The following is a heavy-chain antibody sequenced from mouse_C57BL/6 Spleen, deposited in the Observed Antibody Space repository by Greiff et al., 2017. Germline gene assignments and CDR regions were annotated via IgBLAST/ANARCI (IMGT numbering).Heavy chain of an antibody. CDR1: GYTFTSYW. J-gene: IGHJ1*03. CDR2: IDPSDSYT. CDR3: ARQSDYGSSDVTYWYFDV. V-gene: IGHV1-59*01. Sequence: QVQLQQPGAELVRPGTSVKLSCKASGYTFTSYWMPWVKQRPGQGLEWIGVIDPSDSYTNYNQKFKGKATLTVDTSSSTAYMQLSSLTSEDSAVYYCARQSDYGSSDVTYWYFDVWGTGTTVTVSS. D-gene: IGHD1-1*01.